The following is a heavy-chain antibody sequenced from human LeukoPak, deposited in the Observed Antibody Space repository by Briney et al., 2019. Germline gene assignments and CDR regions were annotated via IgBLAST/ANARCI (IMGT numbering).Heavy chain of an antibody. J-gene: IGHJ6*03. V-gene: IGHV4-4*07. D-gene: IGHD1-14*01. CDR1: GGSISSYY. CDR3: ARATPNRLHSYYTDV. CDR2: IYTSGST. Sequence: SETLSLTCTISGGSISSYYWSWIRQPAGKGLEWIGRIYTSGSTNYNPSLKSRVTMSVDTSKNQFSLKLRSGTAAATAVYYCARATPNRLHSYYTDVWGKGTTVTVSS.